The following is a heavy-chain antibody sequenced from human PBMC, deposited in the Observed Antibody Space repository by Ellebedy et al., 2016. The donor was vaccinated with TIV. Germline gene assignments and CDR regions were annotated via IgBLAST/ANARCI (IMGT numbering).Heavy chain of an antibody. D-gene: IGHD2-2*01. J-gene: IGHJ6*02. CDR2: IRSKAYGGTT. CDR1: GFTFGDYA. CDR3: TRDIIVVVPAAKGNYYYYGMDV. V-gene: IGHV3-49*04. Sequence: GESLKISCTASGFTFGDYAMSWVRQAPGKGLEWVGFIRSKAYGGTTEYAASVKGRFTISRDDSKSIAYLQMNSLKTDDTAVYYCTRDIIVVVPAAKGNYYYYGMDVWGQGTTVTVSS.